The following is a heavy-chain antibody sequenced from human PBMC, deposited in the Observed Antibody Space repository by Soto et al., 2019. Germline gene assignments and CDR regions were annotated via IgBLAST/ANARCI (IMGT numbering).Heavy chain of an antibody. CDR1: GGTFSSYA. J-gene: IGHJ5*02. CDR2: IIPIFGTA. D-gene: IGHD2-15*01. Sequence: QVQLVQSGAEVKKPGSSVKVSCKASGGTFSSYAISWVRQAPGQGLEWMGGIIPIFGTANYAQKFQGRVTITVDESTSTAYMELSSLRSEDTAVYYCAIRPGGYCSGGSCYNWFDPWGQGTLVTVSS. V-gene: IGHV1-69*01. CDR3: AIRPGGYCSGGSCYNWFDP.